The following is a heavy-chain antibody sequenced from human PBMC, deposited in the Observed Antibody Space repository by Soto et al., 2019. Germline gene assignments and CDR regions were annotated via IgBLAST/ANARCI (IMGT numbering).Heavy chain of an antibody. CDR1: VYTFTSYA. CDR2: INAGYGNT. V-gene: IGHV1-3*01. Sequence: QVQLVQSGAEVKKPGASVKLSCKTSVYTFTSYAMHWVRQAPGQRLEWMGWINAGYGNTEYSQKFQGRVTITRDTSASTGYMELSSLTSEDTAVYYCASSSTATTVYGYWGQGTLVIVSS. CDR3: ASSSTATTVYGY. J-gene: IGHJ4*02. D-gene: IGHD4-17*01.